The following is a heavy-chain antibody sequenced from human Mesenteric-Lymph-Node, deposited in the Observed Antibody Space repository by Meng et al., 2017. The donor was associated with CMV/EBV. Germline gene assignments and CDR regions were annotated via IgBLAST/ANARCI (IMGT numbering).Heavy chain of an antibody. CDR3: ARSRFPSRVFDY. V-gene: IGHV4-39*07. J-gene: IGHJ4*02. CDR2: IYYSGST. D-gene: IGHD3-16*01. CDR1: GGSISSSSYY. Sequence: GSLRLSCTVSGGSISSSSYYWGWIRQPPGKGLEWIGSIYYSGSTYYNPSLKSRVTISVDTSKNQFSLKLSSVTAADTAVYYCARSRFPSRVFDYWGQGTLVTVSS.